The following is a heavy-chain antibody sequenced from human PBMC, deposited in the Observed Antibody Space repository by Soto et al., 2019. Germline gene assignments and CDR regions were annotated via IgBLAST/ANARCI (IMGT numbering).Heavy chain of an antibody. V-gene: IGHV4-34*01. CDR3: ARGLTGYSSSSNWFDP. J-gene: IGHJ5*02. Sequence: ETLSLTCAVYGGSFSGYYWSWIRQPPGKGLEWIGEINHSGSTNYNPSLKSRVTISVDTSKNQFSLKLSSVTAADTAVYYCARGLTGYSSSSNWFDPWGQGTRVTVSS. CDR2: INHSGST. CDR1: GGSFSGYY. D-gene: IGHD6-6*01.